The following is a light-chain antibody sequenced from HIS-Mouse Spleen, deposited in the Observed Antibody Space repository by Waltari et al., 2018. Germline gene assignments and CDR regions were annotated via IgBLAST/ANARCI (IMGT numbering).Light chain of an antibody. V-gene: IGLV1-47*01. CDR2: RNN. J-gene: IGLJ3*02. CDR3: AAWDDSLSGWV. CDR1: SSNIGSNY. Sequence: QSVLTQPPSASGTPGQRVTISCSGSSSNIGSNYVYWYKQLPGTAPKLLIYRNNQRPSGVPARFSGSKSGTSASLAISGLRSEDEADYYCAAWDDSLSGWVFGGGTKLTVL.